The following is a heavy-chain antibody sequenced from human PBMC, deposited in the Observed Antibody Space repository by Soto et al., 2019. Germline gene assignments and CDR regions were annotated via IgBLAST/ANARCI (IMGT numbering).Heavy chain of an antibody. CDR1: GFAFSNYW. D-gene: IGHD3-10*01. Sequence: EVQLVESGGGLVQPGGSLRLSCAASGFAFSNYWMHWVRQAPGKGLVWISRINSDGSSTSYADSVKGRFTISRDNAKNTLYLQMNSLRAEDTAVCYCARQFYYGSGSSYGMDVWGQGTTVTVSS. CDR2: INSDGSST. CDR3: ARQFYYGSGSSYGMDV. V-gene: IGHV3-74*01. J-gene: IGHJ6*02.